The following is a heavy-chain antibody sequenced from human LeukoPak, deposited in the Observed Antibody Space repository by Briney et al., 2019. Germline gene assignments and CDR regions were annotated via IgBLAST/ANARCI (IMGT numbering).Heavy chain of an antibody. CDR1: GYTFTSYH. V-gene: IGHV1-46*01. CDR2: INLSGGST. D-gene: IGHD2-8*01. Sequence: ASVKVSCKASGYTFTSYHMHWVRQAPGQGLEWMGKINLSGGSTTYAQKFQGRVTMTRDTSTSTVYMELSSPRSEDTAVYYCARDYVDDIPMIKDYWGQGTLVTVSS. J-gene: IGHJ4*02. CDR3: ARDYVDDIPMIKDY.